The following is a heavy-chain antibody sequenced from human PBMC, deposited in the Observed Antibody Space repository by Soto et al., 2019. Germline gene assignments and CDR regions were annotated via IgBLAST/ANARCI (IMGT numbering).Heavy chain of an antibody. CDR2: INHSGST. J-gene: IGHJ6*02. Sequence: PSETLSLTCAVYGGSFSGYYWSWIRQPPGKGLEWIGEINHSGSTNYNPSLKSRVTISVDTSKNQFSLKLSSVTAADTAVYYCARGGRRNYYGSGSYYYFRDGMDVWGQGTTVTVSS. D-gene: IGHD3-10*01. CDR3: ARGGRRNYYGSGSYYYFRDGMDV. CDR1: GGSFSGYY. V-gene: IGHV4-34*01.